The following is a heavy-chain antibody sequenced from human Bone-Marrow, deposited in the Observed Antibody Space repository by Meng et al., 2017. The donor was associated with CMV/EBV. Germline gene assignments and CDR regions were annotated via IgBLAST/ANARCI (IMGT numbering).Heavy chain of an antibody. J-gene: IGHJ3*02. CDR3: ARDHYYDSSGYSNAFDI. CDR2: ISAHNGKT. V-gene: IGHV1-18*01. Sequence: ASVKVSCKGSGYTFNSYGISWVRQAPGQGLEWMGWISAHNGKTKYAQRVQGRLTLTTDTSTSTAYMDLRSLRSDDTAVYYCARDHYYDSSGYSNAFDIWGQGTMVT. D-gene: IGHD3-22*01. CDR1: GYTFNSYG.